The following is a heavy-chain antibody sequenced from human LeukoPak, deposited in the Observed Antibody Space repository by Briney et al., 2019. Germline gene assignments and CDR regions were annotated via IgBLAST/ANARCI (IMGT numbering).Heavy chain of an antibody. CDR3: ARASHYDSSGYYYEGYFNY. D-gene: IGHD3-22*01. CDR1: GFTFSDYY. V-gene: IGHV3-11*01. Sequence: PGGSLRLSCAASGFTFSDYYMSWIRQAPGKGLEWVSYISSSGSTIYYADSVKGRFTISRDNAKNSLYLQMNSLRAEDTAVYYCARASHYDSSGYYYEGYFNYWGQGTLVTVSS. CDR2: ISSSGSTI. J-gene: IGHJ4*02.